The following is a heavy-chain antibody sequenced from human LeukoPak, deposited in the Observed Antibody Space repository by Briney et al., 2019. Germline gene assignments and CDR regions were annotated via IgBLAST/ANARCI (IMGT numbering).Heavy chain of an antibody. V-gene: IGHV3-33*01. D-gene: IGHD3-16*01. J-gene: IGHJ4*02. Sequence: GGSLTLSCAASGFTLSKYGMQWAPDAPGKALVCVANLWYDGSNKYYADSVKGRFTIFRDTSKTTLYLQMNSPRAEDTPVYYCARDPGRGGPKYYFDYWGEGTLVTVSS. CDR2: LWYDGSNK. CDR3: ARDPGRGGPKYYFDY. CDR1: GFTLSKYG.